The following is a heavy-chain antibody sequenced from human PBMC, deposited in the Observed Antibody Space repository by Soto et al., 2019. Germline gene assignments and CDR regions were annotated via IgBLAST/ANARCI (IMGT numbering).Heavy chain of an antibody. CDR1: GGTFSSNG. CDR3: AREFSGYDNNWFDP. CDR2: IIPMFGTT. J-gene: IGHJ5*02. Sequence: QVQLVQSGAEVKKPGSSVKVSCKASGGTFSSNGISWIRQAPGQGLEWMGGIIPMFGTTSYAQKFQGRVTIVADESTRTVYMELTSLTSEDTAIYDCAREFSGYDNNWFDPWGQGALVTVSS. D-gene: IGHD5-12*01. V-gene: IGHV1-69*01.